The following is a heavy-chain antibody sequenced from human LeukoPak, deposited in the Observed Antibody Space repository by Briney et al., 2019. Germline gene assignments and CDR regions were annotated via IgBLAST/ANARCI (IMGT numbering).Heavy chain of an antibody. D-gene: IGHD3-10*01. Sequence: PGGSLRLSCAASGFTFSSYGMHWVRQAPGKGLEWVAFIRYDGSNKYYADSVKGRFTISRDSSKSSLYLQMNSLRAEDTAVYYCAKDPLQYGSGSYYFDYWGQGTLVTVSS. CDR3: AKDPLQYGSGSYYFDY. CDR2: IRYDGSNK. J-gene: IGHJ4*02. V-gene: IGHV3-30*02. CDR1: GFTFSSYG.